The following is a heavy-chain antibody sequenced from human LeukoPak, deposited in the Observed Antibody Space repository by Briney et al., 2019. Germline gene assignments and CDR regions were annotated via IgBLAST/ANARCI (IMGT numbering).Heavy chain of an antibody. V-gene: IGHV3-30*03. CDR1: GFTFSSYG. CDR2: ISYDGSNK. CDR3: ARDRGDGYVDY. Sequence: GGSLRLSCAASGFTFSSYGMHWVRQAPGKGLEWVAVISYDGSNKYCADSVRGRFTISRDNSKNTLYLQMNSLRAEDTAVYYCARDRGDGYVDYWGQGTLVTVSS. J-gene: IGHJ4*02. D-gene: IGHD3-10*01.